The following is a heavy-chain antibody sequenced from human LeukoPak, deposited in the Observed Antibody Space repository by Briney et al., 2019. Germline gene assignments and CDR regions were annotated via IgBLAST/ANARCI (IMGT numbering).Heavy chain of an antibody. CDR1: GYTFTSYG. D-gene: IGHD2-15*01. Sequence: ASVKVSCKASGYTFTSYGISWVRQAPGQGLEWMGWISAYNGNTNYAQKLQGRVTMTTDTSTSTAYMELRSLRSDDTAVYYCARNIVVVVAGGYYYYGMDVWGQGTTVTVSS. J-gene: IGHJ6*02. CDR3: ARNIVVVVAGGYYYYGMDV. CDR2: ISAYNGNT. V-gene: IGHV1-18*01.